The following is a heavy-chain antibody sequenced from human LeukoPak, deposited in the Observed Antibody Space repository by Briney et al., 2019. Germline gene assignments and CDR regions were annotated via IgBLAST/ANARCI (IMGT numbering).Heavy chain of an antibody. CDR2: IYYSGST. Sequence: SQTLSLTCAVYGASLSGDSWNWVRQPPGKGLEWIGSIYYSGSTYYNPSLKSRVTISVDTSKNQFSLKLSSVTAADTAVYYCARIGAMVRGVINWFDPWGQGTLVTVSS. D-gene: IGHD3-10*01. CDR1: GASLSGDS. CDR3: ARIGAMVRGVINWFDP. J-gene: IGHJ5*02. V-gene: IGHV4-30-2*03.